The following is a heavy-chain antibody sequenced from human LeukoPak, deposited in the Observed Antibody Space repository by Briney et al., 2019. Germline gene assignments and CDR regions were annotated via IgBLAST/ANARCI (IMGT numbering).Heavy chain of an antibody. CDR3: ARGIASRITRMAYYYYGIDV. CDR2: INHSGST. J-gene: IGHJ6*02. V-gene: IGHV4-34*01. D-gene: IGHD1-14*01. Sequence: SETLSLTCAVYGGSFSGYYWSWIRQPPGKGLEWIGEINHSGSTNYNPSLKSRVTISVDTSKNQFSLKLSSVTAADTAVYSYARGIASRITRMAYYYYGIDVWGQGTPVTVSS. CDR1: GGSFSGYY.